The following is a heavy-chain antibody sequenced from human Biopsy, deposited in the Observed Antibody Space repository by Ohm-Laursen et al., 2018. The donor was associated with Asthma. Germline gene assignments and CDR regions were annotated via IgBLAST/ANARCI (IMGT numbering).Heavy chain of an antibody. CDR3: ARAVDYSHYYGIDV. V-gene: IGHV1-18*01. CDR2: ISVYNGNT. J-gene: IGHJ6*02. Sequence: ASVNVSCKTSGYTFNSAGITWVRQAPGQGLEWMGWISVYNGNTKVAQKLQDRVTMITDISTSTAYMELRSLRSDDTAVYFCARAVDYSHYYGIDVWGQGTTVTVS. CDR1: GYTFNSAG. D-gene: IGHD3-10*01.